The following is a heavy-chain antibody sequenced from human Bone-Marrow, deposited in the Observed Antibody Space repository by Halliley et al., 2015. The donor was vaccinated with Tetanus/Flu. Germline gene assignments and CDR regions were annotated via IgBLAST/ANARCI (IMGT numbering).Heavy chain of an antibody. CDR3: ARSLLGYSYGYYFDC. CDR2: IYPGDSDT. J-gene: IGHJ4*02. Sequence: QLVQSGAEVKKPGESLKISCKGSGYTLTNYWIGWVRQMPGKGLEWMGIIYPGDSDTTYSPSFQGQVTISVDKSISTAYLQWSSLKASDAAMYYCARSLLGYSYGYYFDCGGQGTLVTVSS. V-gene: IGHV5-51*01. CDR1: GYTLTNYW. D-gene: IGHD5-18*01.